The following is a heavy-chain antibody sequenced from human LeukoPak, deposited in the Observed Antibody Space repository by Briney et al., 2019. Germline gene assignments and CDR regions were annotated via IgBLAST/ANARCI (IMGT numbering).Heavy chain of an antibody. J-gene: IGHJ6*03. V-gene: IGHV4-34*01. CDR1: GGSFSGYY. CDR3: AREAYSSSFIISDYYYYYMDV. D-gene: IGHD6-6*01. CDR2: ISHSGST. Sequence: PSETLSLTCAVYGGSFSGYYWSWIRQPPGKGLEWIGEISHSGSTNYNPSLKSRVTISVDTSKNQFSLKLSSVTAADTAVYYCAREAYSSSFIISDYYYYYMDVWGKGTTVTVSS.